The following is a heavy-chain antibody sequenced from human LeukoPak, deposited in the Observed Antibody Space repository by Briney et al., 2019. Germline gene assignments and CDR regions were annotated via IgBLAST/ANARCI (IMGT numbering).Heavy chain of an antibody. J-gene: IGHJ4*02. CDR3: ATLEPGSY. V-gene: IGHV3-9*03. CDR1: GFTFDDYA. CDR2: ISWNSGSI. Sequence: GRSLRLSCAASGFTFDDYAMHWVRQAPGKGLEWVSGISWNSGSIGYADSVKGRFTISRDNAKNSLYLQMNSLRAEDMALYYCATLEPGSYWGQGTLVTVSS. D-gene: IGHD1-1*01.